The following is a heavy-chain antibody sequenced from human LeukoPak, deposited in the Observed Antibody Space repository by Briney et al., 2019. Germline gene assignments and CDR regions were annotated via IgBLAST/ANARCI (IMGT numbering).Heavy chain of an antibody. J-gene: IGHJ4*02. CDR3: ARFSSGCSTASCHLAY. D-gene: IGHD1-26*01. CDR2: IYYTGTT. CDR1: GGSLSSHY. Sequence: SETLSLTCTVSGGSLSSHYWSWIRQPPGKGLELIGHIYYTGTTFYNPSLNSRVTISLDTSRNQFSLRLTSVTAADTAVYYCARFSSGCSTASCHLAYWGQGTLVTVSS. V-gene: IGHV4-59*11.